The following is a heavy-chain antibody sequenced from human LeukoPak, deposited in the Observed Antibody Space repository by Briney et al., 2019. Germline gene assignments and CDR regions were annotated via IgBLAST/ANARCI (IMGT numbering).Heavy chain of an antibody. CDR2: IYSGGNT. V-gene: IGHV3-66*02. Sequence: GGSLRLSCAASGFIVRSNYMSWVRQAPGKGLEWVAVIYSGGNTYYAGSVKGRFTISRDNSKNTLYLQMNSLRPEDTAVYYCARGPPYYYYYYMDVWAKGTTVTVSS. CDR3: ARGPPYYYYYYMDV. CDR1: GFIVRSNY. J-gene: IGHJ6*03.